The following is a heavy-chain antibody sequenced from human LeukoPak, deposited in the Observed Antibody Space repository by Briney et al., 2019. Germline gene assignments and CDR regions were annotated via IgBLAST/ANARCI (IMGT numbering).Heavy chain of an antibody. D-gene: IGHD3-16*02. Sequence: SETLSLTCTVSGGSISSYYWSWIRQPPGKGLEWIGYIYYSGSTNYNPSLKSRVTISVDTSKNQFSLKLSSVTAADTAVYYCARGSHYDYVWGSYRTRLYFDYWGQGTLVTVSS. CDR2: IYYSGST. J-gene: IGHJ4*02. CDR1: GGSISSYY. V-gene: IGHV4-59*12. CDR3: ARGSHYDYVWGSYRTRLYFDY.